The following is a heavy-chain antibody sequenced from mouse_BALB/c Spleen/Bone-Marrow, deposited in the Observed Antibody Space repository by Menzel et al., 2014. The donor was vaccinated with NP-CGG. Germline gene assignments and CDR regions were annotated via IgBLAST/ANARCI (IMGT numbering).Heavy chain of an antibody. CDR2: IYPTTGYT. V-gene: IGHV1-4*01. J-gene: IGHJ2*01. Sequence: QVQLQQSGAELARPGASVKMSCKASGYTFTSYTMHWVKQRPGQGLEWIGYIYPTTGYTNYNQTFKDKASMTADKSSSTAYVQLSGLTSEDSAVYYCARGVNYNYAYFDYWGQGTTLTVSS. CDR3: ARGVNYNYAYFDY. CDR1: GYTFTSYT. D-gene: IGHD1-1*01.